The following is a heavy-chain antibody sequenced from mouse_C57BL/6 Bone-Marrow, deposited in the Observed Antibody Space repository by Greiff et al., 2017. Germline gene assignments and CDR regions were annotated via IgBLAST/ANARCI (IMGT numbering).Heavy chain of an antibody. Sequence: EVKVEESGGGLVQPGGSMKLSCAASGFTFSDAWMDWVRQSPEKGLEWVAEIRNKANNHATYYAVSVKGRFTISRDDSKSSVYLQMNSLRDEDTGIYDGTRGDGLRCYAMDGWGKGTSVTAS. CDR1: GFTFSDAW. D-gene: IGHD2-1*01. J-gene: IGHJ4*01. V-gene: IGHV6-6*01. CDR2: IRNKANNHAT. CDR3: TRGDGLRCYAMDG.